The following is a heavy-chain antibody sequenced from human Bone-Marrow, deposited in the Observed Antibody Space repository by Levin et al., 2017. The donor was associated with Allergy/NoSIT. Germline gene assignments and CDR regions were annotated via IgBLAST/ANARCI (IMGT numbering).Heavy chain of an antibody. CDR3: ARDAHTSPTRNYGMDV. CDR1: GDSISRYY. Sequence: TSETLSLTCTVSGDSISRYYWSWIRQPPGKGLEWIGYIYYSGSTNYNPSLKSRVTISVDTSKNQFSLDLNFVTAADTAVYYCARDAHTSPTRNYGMDVWGQGTTVTVSS. J-gene: IGHJ6*02. V-gene: IGHV4-59*01. CDR2: IYYSGST.